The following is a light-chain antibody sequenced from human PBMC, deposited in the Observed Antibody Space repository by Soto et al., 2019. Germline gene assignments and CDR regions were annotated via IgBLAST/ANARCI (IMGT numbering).Light chain of an antibody. J-gene: IGKJ2*02. V-gene: IGKV3-15*01. CDR3: QQHNNWPRT. Sequence: EIVMTQSPATLSASPGERVVLSCRASQSVSSNVAWYQQRPGQAPRLLIYGASTRATGFPARFSGSGSGTEFTLTISSLQSEDFAVYYCQQHNNWPRTFGQGTKLEIK. CDR1: QSVSSN. CDR2: GAS.